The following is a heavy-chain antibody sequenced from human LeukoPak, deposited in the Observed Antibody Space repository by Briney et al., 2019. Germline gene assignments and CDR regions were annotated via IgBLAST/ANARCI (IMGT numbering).Heavy chain of an antibody. V-gene: IGHV4-34*01. CDR1: GGSFSGYY. J-gene: IGHJ6*02. Sequence: SETLSLTCAVYGGSFSGYYWSWIRQPPGKGLEWIGEINHSGSTNYNPSLKSRVTISVDTSKNQFSLKLSSVTAADTAVYYCARGERSSTYGMDVWGQGTTVTVSS. D-gene: IGHD6-13*01. CDR2: INHSGST. CDR3: ARGERSSTYGMDV.